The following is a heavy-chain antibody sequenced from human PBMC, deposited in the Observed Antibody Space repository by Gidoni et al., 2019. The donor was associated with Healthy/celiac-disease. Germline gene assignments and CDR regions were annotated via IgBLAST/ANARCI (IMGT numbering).Heavy chain of an antibody. D-gene: IGHD4-17*01. CDR1: GFTFDDYA. Sequence: EVQLVESGGGLVQPGRSLRLSCAASGFTFDDYAMHWVRQVPGKGLGWVSGISWNSGSIGYADSVKGRFTISRDNAKNSLYLQMNSLRAEDTALYYCAKDLYGDYVGWGQGTLVTVSS. V-gene: IGHV3-9*01. J-gene: IGHJ4*02. CDR2: ISWNSGSI. CDR3: AKDLYGDYVG.